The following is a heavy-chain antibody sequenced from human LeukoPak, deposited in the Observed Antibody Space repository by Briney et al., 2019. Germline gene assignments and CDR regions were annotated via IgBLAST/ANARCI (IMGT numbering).Heavy chain of an antibody. V-gene: IGHV1-2*02. CDR3: ARGRARGYYDSSGPNWFDP. CDR1: GYTFTGYY. Sequence: GASVKVSCKASGYTFTGYYMHWVRQAPGQGLEWMGWINPNSGGTNYAQKFQGRVTMTRDTSISTAYMELSRLRSDDTAVYYCARGRARGYYDSSGPNWFDPWGQGTLVTVSS. J-gene: IGHJ5*02. D-gene: IGHD3-22*01. CDR2: INPNSGGT.